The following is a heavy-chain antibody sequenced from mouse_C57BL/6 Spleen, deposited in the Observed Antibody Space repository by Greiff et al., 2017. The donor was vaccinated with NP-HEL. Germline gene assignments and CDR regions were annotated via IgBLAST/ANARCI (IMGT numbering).Heavy chain of an antibody. Sequence: VQLKESVAELVRPGASVKLSCTASGFNIKNTYMHWVKQRPEQGLEWIGRIDPANGNTKYAPKFQGKATITADTSSNTAYLQLSSLTSEDTAIYYCARRHPLYYYGSSSFAYWGQGTLVTVSA. CDR2: IDPANGNT. D-gene: IGHD1-1*01. CDR1: GFNIKNTY. V-gene: IGHV14-3*01. J-gene: IGHJ3*01. CDR3: ARRHPLYYYGSSSFAY.